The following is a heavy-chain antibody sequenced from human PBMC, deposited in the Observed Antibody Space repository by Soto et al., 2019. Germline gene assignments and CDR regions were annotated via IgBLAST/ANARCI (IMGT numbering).Heavy chain of an antibody. V-gene: IGHV1-18*01. Sequence: ASVKVSCKTSGYTFSDYGISWVRQAPGQGLEWMGWISAKNGNTNFAQKFRGRVTMTTDTSTNTVYMELRNLRLDDTAVYYCAREPPETPPDYWGQGTPVTVSS. J-gene: IGHJ4*02. CDR2: ISAKNGNT. CDR1: GYTFSDYG. CDR3: AREPPETPPDY.